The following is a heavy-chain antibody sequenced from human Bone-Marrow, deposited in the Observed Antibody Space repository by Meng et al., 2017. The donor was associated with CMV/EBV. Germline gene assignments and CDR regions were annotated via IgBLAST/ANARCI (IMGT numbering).Heavy chain of an antibody. J-gene: IGHJ6*02. CDR3: ARKSYRYCSSTSCYARGGYYYYGMDV. D-gene: IGHD2-2*01. CDR1: GYSISSGYY. V-gene: IGHV4-38-2*02. Sequence: SETLSLTCTVSGYSISSGYYWGWIRQPPGKGLEWIGSIYHSGSTYYNPSLKSRVTISVDTSKNQFSLKLSSVTAADTAVYYCARKSYRYCSSTSCYARGGYYYYGMDVWGQGTTVTVSS. CDR2: IYHSGST.